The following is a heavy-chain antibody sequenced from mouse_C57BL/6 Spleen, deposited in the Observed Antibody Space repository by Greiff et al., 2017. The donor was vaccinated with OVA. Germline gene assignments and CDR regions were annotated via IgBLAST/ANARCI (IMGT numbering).Heavy chain of an antibody. CDR2: IYPGSGNT. Sequence: VQLHQSGAELVRPGASVKLSCKASGYTFTDYYINWVKQRPGRGLEWIARIYPGSGNTYYNEKFKGKATLTAEKSYITAYMQLSSLTSEASAFYVCAREESLGRAFDDWGQGTTLTVSS. CDR3: AREESLGRAFDD. CDR1: GYTFTDYY. D-gene: IGHD4-1*01. J-gene: IGHJ2*01. V-gene: IGHV1-76*01.